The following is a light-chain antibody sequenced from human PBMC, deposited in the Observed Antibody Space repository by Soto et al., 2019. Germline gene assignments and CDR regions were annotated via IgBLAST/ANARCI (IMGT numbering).Light chain of an antibody. Sequence: AIHMTLTLCSMAAFVGLRVTITSRASQDISYDVGWYQQTPGKATKLIISGESRLQSGVTSRFSGSGCGASFTLTITSLRPEDSATYYCLQNHNYPRTFGQRTKGDI. CDR3: LQNHNYPRT. V-gene: IGKV1-6*01. CDR2: GES. J-gene: IGKJ1*01. CDR1: QDISYD.